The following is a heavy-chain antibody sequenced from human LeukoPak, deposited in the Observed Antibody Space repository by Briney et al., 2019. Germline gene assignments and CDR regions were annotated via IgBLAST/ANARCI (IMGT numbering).Heavy chain of an antibody. J-gene: IGHJ4*02. D-gene: IGHD5-18*01. CDR2: IYYSGST. Sequence: PSETLSLTCTVSGGSLNSYYWSWIRQPPGKGLEWIGYIYYSGSTNYNPSLKSRVTISVDTSKNQFSLKLSSVTAADTAVYYCARGQLWLDYWGQGTLVTVSS. CDR1: GGSLNSYY. V-gene: IGHV4-59*01. CDR3: ARGQLWLDY.